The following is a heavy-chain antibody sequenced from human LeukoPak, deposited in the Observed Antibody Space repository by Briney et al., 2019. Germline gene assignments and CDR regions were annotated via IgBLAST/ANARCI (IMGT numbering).Heavy chain of an antibody. D-gene: IGHD1-26*01. CDR3: ARDPGHSGLDI. CDR1: GFTFSSYA. V-gene: IGHV3-30*04. Sequence: GGSLRLSCAASGFTFSSYAMHWVRQAPGKGLEWVAVISYDGSNKYYADSVKGRFTISRDNSKNSLYLQMNSLRAEDTAVYYCARDPGHSGLDIWGQGTMVTVSS. CDR2: ISYDGSNK. J-gene: IGHJ3*02.